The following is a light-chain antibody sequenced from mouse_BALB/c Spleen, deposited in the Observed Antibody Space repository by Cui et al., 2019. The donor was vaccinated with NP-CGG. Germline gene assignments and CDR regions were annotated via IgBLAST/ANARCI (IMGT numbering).Light chain of an antibody. Sequence: QAVVTQESAPTTSPGETVTLTCRSSTGGVTTSNYANWVQEKPDHLFTGLIGGTNNRAPGVPARFSGSLIGDKAALTIIGAQTEDESIYFCALWYSNHWVFGGGTKLTVL. J-gene: IGLJ1*01. CDR2: GTN. CDR1: TGGVTTSNY. V-gene: IGLV1*01. CDR3: ALWYSNHWV.